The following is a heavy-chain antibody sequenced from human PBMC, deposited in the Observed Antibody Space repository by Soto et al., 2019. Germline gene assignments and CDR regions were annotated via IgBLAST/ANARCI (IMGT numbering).Heavy chain of an antibody. CDR3: AREGTGHAFDI. V-gene: IGHV3-33*01. J-gene: IGHJ3*02. CDR2: IWYDGSNK. CDR1: GFTFSSYG. D-gene: IGHD3-10*01. Sequence: GGSLRLSCAASGFTFSSYGMHWVRQAPGKGLEWVAVIWYDGSNKYYADSVKGRFTISRDNSKNTLYLQMNSLRAEDTAVYYCAREGTGHAFDIWGQGTMVTVSS.